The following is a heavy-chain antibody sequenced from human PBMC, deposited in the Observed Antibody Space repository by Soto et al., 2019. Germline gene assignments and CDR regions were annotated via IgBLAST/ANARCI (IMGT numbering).Heavy chain of an antibody. D-gene: IGHD2-15*01. CDR3: ARDGCSGSNCLNWFDP. J-gene: IGHJ5*02. CDR1: GGSISSSSYY. CDR2: IYYSGST. Sequence: TSETLSLTCTVSGGSISSSSYYWGWIRQPPGKGLEWIGSIYYSGSTYYNPSLKSRFTISRDTSKNALFLQMNSLRAEDTAVYYCARDGCSGSNCLNWFDPWGQGTLVTVSS. V-gene: IGHV4-39*02.